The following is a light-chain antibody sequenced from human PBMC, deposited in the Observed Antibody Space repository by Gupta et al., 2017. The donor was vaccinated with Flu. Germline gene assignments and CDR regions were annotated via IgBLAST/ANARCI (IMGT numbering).Light chain of an antibody. CDR2: DDS. V-gene: IGLV3-21*03. J-gene: IGLJ3*02. CDR1: NIGSKT. CDR3: QVWDSSSDHWV. Sequence: SSVLPQPPSVSVAPGKTARITCGGNNIGSKTVHWYQQKPGQAPVLVVYDDSARPSGIPERFSGSNSGNTATLTISRVEAGDEADYYCQVWDSSSDHWVFGGGTKLTVL.